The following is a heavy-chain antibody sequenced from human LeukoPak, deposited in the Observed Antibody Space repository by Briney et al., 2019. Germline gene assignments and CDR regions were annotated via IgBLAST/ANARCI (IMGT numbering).Heavy chain of an antibody. V-gene: IGHV3-7*04. Sequence: GGSLRLSCAASGFHFNFYWMTWVRQAPGKGLEWVANIKEDGGEKRYVASVKGRFTISRDNAESSLFLDMKRLRVEDTAVYYCTRGLMPPAYWRQGILVTVSS. D-gene: IGHD2-2*01. CDR1: GFHFNFYW. J-gene: IGHJ4*02. CDR2: IKEDGGEK. CDR3: TRGLMPPAY.